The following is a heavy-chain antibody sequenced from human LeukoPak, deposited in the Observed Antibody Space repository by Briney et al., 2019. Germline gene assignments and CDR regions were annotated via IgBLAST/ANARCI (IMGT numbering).Heavy chain of an antibody. CDR2: IRYDGSNK. CDR1: GFTFSSYG. Sequence: PGGSLRLSCAATGFTFSSYGTHWVRQAPGKGLEWVAFIRYDGSNKYYADSVKGRFTISRDNSKNTLYLQMNSLRAEDTAVYYCAKSAYCGGDCYSGYFQHWGQGTLVTVSS. CDR3: AKSAYCGGDCYSGYFQH. J-gene: IGHJ1*01. D-gene: IGHD2-21*02. V-gene: IGHV3-30*02.